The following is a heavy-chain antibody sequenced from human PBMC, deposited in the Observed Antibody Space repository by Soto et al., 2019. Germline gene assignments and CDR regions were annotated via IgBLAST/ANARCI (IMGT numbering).Heavy chain of an antibody. CDR3: VRQGIGNLHGLVDV. J-gene: IGHJ6*02. CDR1: SGPTSSHN. D-gene: IGHD1-1*01. V-gene: IGHV4-59*08. CDR2: VYSPGGT. Sequence: QVQLQQSGPGLVKPSETLSLTCSVSSGPTSSHNWGWIRQTPGRGLEWIGYVYSPGGTSYNPSLNSRVTISAATSTNHLSLTLTSVTAADTAVYYCVRQGIGNLHGLVDVWGQGTTVRVSS.